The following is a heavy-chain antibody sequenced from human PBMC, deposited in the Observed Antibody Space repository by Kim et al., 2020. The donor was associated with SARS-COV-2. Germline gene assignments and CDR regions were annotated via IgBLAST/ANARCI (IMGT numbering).Heavy chain of an antibody. CDR2: IYYSVST. J-gene: IGHJ4*02. V-gene: IGHV4-31*03. Sequence: SETLSLTCTVSGGSISSGGYYWSWIRQHPGKGLEWIGYIYYSVSTYYNPSLKSRVTISVDTSKNQFSLKLSSVTAAATAVYYCARGQGLITMIVVVVGAFDYWGQGTLVTVSS. CDR3: ARGQGLITMIVVVVGAFDY. D-gene: IGHD3-22*01. CDR1: GGSISSGGYY.